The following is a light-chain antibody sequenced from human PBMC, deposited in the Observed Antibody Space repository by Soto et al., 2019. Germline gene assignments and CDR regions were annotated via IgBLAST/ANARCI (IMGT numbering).Light chain of an antibody. J-gene: IGKJ5*01. Sequence: EIELTQSPGTLSLSPGERATLSCRASKSVSSRYLAWYQQKPGQAPRLLIYGASSRSTGIPEMLSGSGSGTDCTIIIIRLERDDFGVYYCRQYSSSPPITFGQGTRLEIK. V-gene: IGKV3-20*01. CDR1: KSVSSRY. CDR3: RQYSSSPPIT. CDR2: GAS.